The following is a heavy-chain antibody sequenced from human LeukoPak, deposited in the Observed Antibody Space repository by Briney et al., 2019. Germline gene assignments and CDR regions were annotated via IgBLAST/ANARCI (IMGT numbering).Heavy chain of an antibody. J-gene: IGHJ4*02. CDR2: IKQDGSDK. CDR3: ARGGYYYDFLFDY. CDR1: GFTFSSYW. Sequence: GGSLRLSCEVSGFTFSSYWMNWVRQAPGKGLEWVANIKQDGSDKYYVDSVKGRFTISRDNAKNSLYLQMNSLRAEDTAVYYCARGGYYYDFLFDYWGQGTLVTVSS. V-gene: IGHV3-7*01. D-gene: IGHD3-22*01.